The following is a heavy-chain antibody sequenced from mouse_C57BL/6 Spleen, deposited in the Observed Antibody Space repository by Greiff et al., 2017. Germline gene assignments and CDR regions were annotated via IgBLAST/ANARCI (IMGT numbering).Heavy chain of an antibody. CDR2: IYPGDGDT. J-gene: IGHJ4*01. V-gene: IGHV1-80*01. CDR1: GYAFSSYW. D-gene: IGHD2-5*01. CDR3: ARMDYSNYEGAMDY. Sequence: VKLMESGAELVKPGASVKISCKASGYAFSSYWMNWVKQRPGKGLEWIGQIYPGDGDTNYNGKFKGKATLTADKSSSTAYMQLSSLTSEDSAVYFCARMDYSNYEGAMDYWGQGTSVTVSS.